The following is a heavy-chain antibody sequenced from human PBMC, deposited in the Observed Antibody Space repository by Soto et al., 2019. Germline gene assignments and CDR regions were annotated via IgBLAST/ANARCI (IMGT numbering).Heavy chain of an antibody. D-gene: IGHD3-3*01. V-gene: IGHV3-7*01. CDR3: ARDLYYDFWSGPLGY. CDR1: GFTFSSYW. Sequence: EVQLVESGGGLVQPGGSLRLSCAASGFTFSSYWMSWVRQAPGKGLEWVANIKQDGSEKYYVDSVKGRFTISRDNAQNSLYLQMNSLRAEDTAVYYCARDLYYDFWSGPLGYWGQGTLVTVSS. J-gene: IGHJ4*02. CDR2: IKQDGSEK.